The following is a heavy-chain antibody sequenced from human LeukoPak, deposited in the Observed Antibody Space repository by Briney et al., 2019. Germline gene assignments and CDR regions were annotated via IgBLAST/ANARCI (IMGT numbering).Heavy chain of an antibody. Sequence: PGGSLRLSCAVSGLTFSNYRMNWVRQAPGKGLEWVSSISSSGNYIYYADSMRGRFTISRDNAKNSVYLQMSSLSAEDTAVYYCAGHPAEMNTLWGQGTLVTVSS. V-gene: IGHV3-21*01. CDR2: ISSSGNYI. CDR1: GLTFSNYR. CDR3: AGHPAEMNTL. D-gene: IGHD5-24*01. J-gene: IGHJ4*02.